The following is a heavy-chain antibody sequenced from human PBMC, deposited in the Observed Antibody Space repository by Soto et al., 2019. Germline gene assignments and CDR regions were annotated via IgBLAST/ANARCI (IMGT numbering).Heavy chain of an antibody. Sequence: SETLSLTCTVSGGYITNYYWSWIRQPPGKGLEWIGYIFYSGNTNYNPSLRSRVTISVDTSKNQFSLRLSSVTAADTAVYYCARDPGYGDPFDYWVQGTLVTVSS. CDR2: IFYSGNT. V-gene: IGHV4-59*01. D-gene: IGHD4-17*01. CDR3: ARDPGYGDPFDY. CDR1: GGYITNYY. J-gene: IGHJ4*02.